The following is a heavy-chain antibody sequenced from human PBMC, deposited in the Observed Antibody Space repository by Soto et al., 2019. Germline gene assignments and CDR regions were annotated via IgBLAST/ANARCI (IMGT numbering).Heavy chain of an antibody. D-gene: IGHD3-10*01. J-gene: IGHJ4*02. Sequence: SETLSLTCAVSGDSMSSSDYYWGWIRQPPGKGLEWIGSIYYSGSTYYNPSLQSRVAISVDTSKNQFSLKLNSVTAADTAVYYCARDYYGSGSYYESLTLDYWGQGTLVTVSS. CDR2: IYYSGST. CDR1: GDSMSSSDYY. CDR3: ARDYYGSGSYYESLTLDY. V-gene: IGHV4-39*02.